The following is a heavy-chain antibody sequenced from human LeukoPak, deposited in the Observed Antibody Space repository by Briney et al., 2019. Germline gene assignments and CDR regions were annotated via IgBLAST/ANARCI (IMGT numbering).Heavy chain of an antibody. CDR2: ISAYTDNT. D-gene: IGHD6-6*01. J-gene: IGHJ4*02. CDR3: ARSYSSSSNFDY. V-gene: IGHV1-18*01. CDR1: GYPFTSYG. Sequence: ASVKVSCKASGYPFTSYGITWVRQAPGQGPEWMGWISAYTDNTNYAQKFQGRVSMTTGTSTTTAYMELRSLRSDDTAVYYCARSYSSSSNFDYWGQGTLVTVSS.